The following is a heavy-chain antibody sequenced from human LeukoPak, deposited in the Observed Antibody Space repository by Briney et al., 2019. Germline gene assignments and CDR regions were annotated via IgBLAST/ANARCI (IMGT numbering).Heavy chain of an antibody. D-gene: IGHD5-24*01. Sequence: ASVKVSCKASGYTFTGYYMHWVRQAPGQGLEWMGWINPNSGGTNYAQKFQGWVTMTRDTSISTAYMELSRLRSDDTAVYYCATSPESWLQFGDAFDIWGQGTMVTVSS. CDR3: ATSPESWLQFGDAFDI. V-gene: IGHV1-2*04. CDR2: INPNSGGT. CDR1: GYTFTGYY. J-gene: IGHJ3*02.